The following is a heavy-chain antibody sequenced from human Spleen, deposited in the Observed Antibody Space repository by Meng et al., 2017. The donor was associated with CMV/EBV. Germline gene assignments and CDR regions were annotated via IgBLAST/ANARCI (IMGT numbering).Heavy chain of an antibody. CDR2: VIPILTKS. CDR1: GVTFNSYT. D-gene: IGHD1-26*01. Sequence: SVKVSCKASGVTFNSYTISWVRQAPGQGLEWMGRVIPILTKSAYSQKFKGRVTISADRPTTTAYMEFSSLRSEDTAIYYCARSSWELDSFDIWGQGTMVTVSS. V-gene: IGHV1-69*02. CDR3: ARSSWELDSFDI. J-gene: IGHJ3*02.